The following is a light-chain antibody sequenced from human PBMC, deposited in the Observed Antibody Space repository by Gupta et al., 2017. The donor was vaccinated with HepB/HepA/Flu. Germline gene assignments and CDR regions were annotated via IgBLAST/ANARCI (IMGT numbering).Light chain of an antibody. CDR3: QAWDSSSVI. Sequence: SYELTQPPSVSVSPGQTASITCSGDKLGDKNVCWYQQKSGQSPVLVICQDRKRPSGIPDRFSGSNSGNTATLTISGSRAMDEADYYCQAWDSSSVIFGRGIKLTVL. CDR2: QDR. CDR1: KLGDKN. J-gene: IGLJ2*01. V-gene: IGLV3-1*01.